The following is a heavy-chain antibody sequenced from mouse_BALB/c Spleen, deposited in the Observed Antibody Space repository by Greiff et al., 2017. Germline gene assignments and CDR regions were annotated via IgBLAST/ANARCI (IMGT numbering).Heavy chain of an antibody. Sequence: EVKLVESGGGLVQPGGSLKLSCAASGFTFSSYTMSWVRQTPEKRLEWVAYISNGGGSTYYPDTVKGRFTISRDNAKNTLYLQMSSLKSEDTAMYYCARLDGYYWYFDVWGAGTTVTVSS. V-gene: IGHV5-12-2*01. CDR3: ARLDGYYWYFDV. CDR2: ISNGGGST. J-gene: IGHJ1*01. CDR1: GFTFSSYT. D-gene: IGHD2-3*01.